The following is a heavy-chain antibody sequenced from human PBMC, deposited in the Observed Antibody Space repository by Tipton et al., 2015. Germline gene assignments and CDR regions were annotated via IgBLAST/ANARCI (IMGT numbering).Heavy chain of an antibody. CDR1: GFTFSSYW. CDR2: IKQDGSEK. J-gene: IGHJ5*02. D-gene: IGHD3-10*01. Sequence: SLRLSCAASGFTFSSYWMSWVRQAPGKGLEWVANIKQDGSEKYYVDSVKGRFTISRDNAKNSLYLQMNSLRTDDTAVYYCARVGAEGWLDPWGQGTLVTVSS. CDR3: ARVGAEGWLDP. V-gene: IGHV3-7*03.